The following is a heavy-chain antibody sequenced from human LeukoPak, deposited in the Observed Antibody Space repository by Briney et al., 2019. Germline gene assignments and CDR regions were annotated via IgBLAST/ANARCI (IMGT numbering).Heavy chain of an antibody. J-gene: IGHJ4*02. CDR3: ARVEATIFGVVTDY. CDR1: GGSFSGYY. D-gene: IGHD3-3*01. V-gene: IGHV4-34*01. Sequence: KPSETLSLTCAVYGGSFSGYYWSWIRQPPGKGLEWIGEINHSGSTNYNPSLKSRVTISLDTSKNQLSLKLSSVSAADTAVYCCARVEATIFGVVTDYWGQGTLVTVSS. CDR2: INHSGST.